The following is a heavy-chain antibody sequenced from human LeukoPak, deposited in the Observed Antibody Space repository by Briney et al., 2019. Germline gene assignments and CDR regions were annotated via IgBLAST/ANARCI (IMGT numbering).Heavy chain of an antibody. J-gene: IGHJ6*02. Sequence: ASVKVSCKASGFTFSNFGITWVRQAPGQGLEWMGWINPNSGGTNYAQKFQGRVTMTRDTSISTAYMELSRLRSDDTAVYYCARARIAAAPADGMDVWGQGTTVTVSS. CDR2: INPNSGGT. V-gene: IGHV1-2*02. CDR3: ARARIAAAPADGMDV. D-gene: IGHD6-13*01. CDR1: GFTFSNFG.